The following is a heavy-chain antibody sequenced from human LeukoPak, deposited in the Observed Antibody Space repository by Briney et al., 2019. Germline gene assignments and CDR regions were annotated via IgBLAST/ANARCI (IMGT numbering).Heavy chain of an antibody. J-gene: IGHJ6*03. Sequence: NPSETLSLTCTVSGGSISSYYWSWIRQPAGKGLEWIGRIYTSGSTNYNPSLKSRVTISVDTSKNQFSLKLSSVTAADTAVYYCARADYSSTWSHDYYYMDVWGKGTTVTVSS. CDR3: ARADYSSTWSHDYYYMDV. V-gene: IGHV4-4*07. D-gene: IGHD6-13*01. CDR2: IYTSGST. CDR1: GGSISSYY.